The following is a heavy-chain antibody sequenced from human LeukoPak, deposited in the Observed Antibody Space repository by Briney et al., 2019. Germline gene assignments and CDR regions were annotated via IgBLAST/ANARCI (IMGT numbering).Heavy chain of an antibody. CDR3: AREAGTKGVYH. V-gene: IGHV4-30-2*01. J-gene: IGHJ5*02. D-gene: IGHD1-7*01. Sequence: PSETLSLTCTVSGGSISSGGYYWSWIRQPPGKGLEWIGYIYHSGGTYYNPSLKSRVTISVDRSKNQFSLKLSSVTAADTAVYYCAREAGTKGVYHWGQGTLVTVSS. CDR2: IYHSGGT. CDR1: GGSISSGGYY.